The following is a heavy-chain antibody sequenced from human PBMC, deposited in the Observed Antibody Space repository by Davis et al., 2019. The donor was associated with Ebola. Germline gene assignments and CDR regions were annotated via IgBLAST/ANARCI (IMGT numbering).Heavy chain of an antibody. CDR1: GGTFSSDG. Sequence: AASVKVSCKASGGTFSSDGISWVRQAPGQGLEWMGRIIPIVGIANYVPKFQGRVTITADKSTSTANMEVNSLRSEDTAVYYCARGGTWNLDYGMDVWGQGTTVTVSS. D-gene: IGHD1-1*01. J-gene: IGHJ6*02. CDR2: IIPIVGIA. V-gene: IGHV1-69*04. CDR3: ARGGTWNLDYGMDV.